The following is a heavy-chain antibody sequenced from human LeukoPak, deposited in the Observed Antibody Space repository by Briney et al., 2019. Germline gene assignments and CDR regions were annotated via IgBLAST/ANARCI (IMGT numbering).Heavy chain of an antibody. CDR1: GGSISSGGYS. D-gene: IGHD2/OR15-2a*01. CDR3: ARIYGVITYYFDY. CDR2: IYYSGST. J-gene: IGHJ4*02. Sequence: SETLSLTCAVSGGSISSGGYSWSWIRQPPGKGLEWIGYIYYSGSTNYNPSLKSRVTISVDTSKNQFSLKLSSVTAADTAVYYCARIYGVITYYFDYWGQGTLVTVSS. V-gene: IGHV4-61*08.